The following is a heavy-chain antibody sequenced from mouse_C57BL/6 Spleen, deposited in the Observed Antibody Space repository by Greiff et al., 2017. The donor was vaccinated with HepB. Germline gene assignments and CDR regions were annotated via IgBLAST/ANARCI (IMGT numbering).Heavy chain of an antibody. V-gene: IGHV5-12*01. Sequence: EVQRVESGGGLVQPGGSLKLSCAASGFTFSDYYMYWVRQTPEKRLEWVAYISNGGGSTYYPDTVKGRFTISRDNAKNTLYLQMSRLKSEDTAMYYCATPPGLDVWGTGTTVTVSS. CDR2: ISNGGGST. CDR3: ATPPGLDV. J-gene: IGHJ1*03. CDR1: GFTFSDYY.